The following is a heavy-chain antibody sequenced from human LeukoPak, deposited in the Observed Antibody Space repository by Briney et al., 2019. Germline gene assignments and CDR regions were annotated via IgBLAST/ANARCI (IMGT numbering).Heavy chain of an antibody. CDR3: AREGRQDYVYFDC. CDR1: GDSISSYY. J-gene: IGHJ4*02. Sequence: SETLSLTCTVSGDSISSYYWSWIRQPPGKGLEWMGYINYSGNTNYNPSLKSRVTISVDTSKNQFSLRLTSVTATDTAVYYCAREGRQDYVYFDCWGQGTLVTVSS. CDR2: INYSGNT. V-gene: IGHV4-59*01. D-gene: IGHD4-17*01.